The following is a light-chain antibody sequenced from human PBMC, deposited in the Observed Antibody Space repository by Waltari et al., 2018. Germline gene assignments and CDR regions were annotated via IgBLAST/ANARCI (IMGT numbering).Light chain of an antibody. CDR1: SSDVGGYEY. V-gene: IGLV2-14*01. CDR2: DVT. J-gene: IGLJ2*01. Sequence: QFALTQPASVSGSPGQSITISCTGTSSDVGGYEYVSWYQQHPGKAPKFMIYDVTKWPSGVSNRFSGSKSGNTASLTISGLQAEDEAEYYCSSYTSSSTLVFGGGTKVTVL. CDR3: SSYTSSSTLV.